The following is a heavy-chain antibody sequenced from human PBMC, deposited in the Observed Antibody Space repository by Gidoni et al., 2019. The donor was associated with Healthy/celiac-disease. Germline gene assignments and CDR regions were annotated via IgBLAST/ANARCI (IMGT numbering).Heavy chain of an antibody. CDR2: IIPIFGTA. V-gene: IGHV1-69*06. Sequence: VQPLQSGAGVKNPGASVKVACKDSGGPFSSYAISWVRQAPGQGLEWMGGIIPIFGTANYAQKFQGRVTITADKSTSTAYMELSSLRSEDTAVYYCARPSGLENNFFDYWGQGTLVTVSS. J-gene: IGHJ4*02. CDR1: GGPFSSYA. D-gene: IGHD6-19*01. CDR3: ARPSGLENNFFDY.